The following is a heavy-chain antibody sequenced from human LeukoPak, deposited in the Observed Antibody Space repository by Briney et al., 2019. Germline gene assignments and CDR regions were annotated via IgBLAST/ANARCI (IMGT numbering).Heavy chain of an antibody. CDR3: ARDNPPDY. CDR2: INVDSTTI. CDR1: GFALSNYR. V-gene: IGHV3-48*04. Sequence: GGSLRLSCGASGFALSNYRMHWVRQAPGKGLEWVSFINVDSTTIYYADSVRGRFTISRDNAKNSLYLQLNSLRAEDTALYYCARDNPPDYWGQGTLVTVSS. J-gene: IGHJ4*02.